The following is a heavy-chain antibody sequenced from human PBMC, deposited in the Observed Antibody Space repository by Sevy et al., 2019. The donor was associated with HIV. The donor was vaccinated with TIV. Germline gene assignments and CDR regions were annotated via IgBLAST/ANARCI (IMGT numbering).Heavy chain of an antibody. J-gene: IGHJ5*02. V-gene: IGHV4-39*01. Sequence: SETLSLTCTVSGGSVRSSSYYWAWIRQPPGKGLECIGTIYYTGTTSYIPSLKSRLTISVDKSKNQLSLKLRSVTAADTATYYCARQEYSSSPFDPWGQGALVTVSS. CDR1: GGSVRSSSYY. CDR3: ARQEYSSSPFDP. CDR2: IYYTGTT. D-gene: IGHD6-13*01.